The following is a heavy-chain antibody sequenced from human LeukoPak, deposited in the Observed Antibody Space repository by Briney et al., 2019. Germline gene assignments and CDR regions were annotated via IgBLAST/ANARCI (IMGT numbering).Heavy chain of an antibody. Sequence: SQALSLTCAISGDSVSSNSAVWNWIRQSPSRGLEWLGRTYYRSKWRNDYALSVKSRISINPDTSKNQFSLQLNSVTPEDAAVYYCARGHLDRGLDPWGQGTLVTVSS. J-gene: IGHJ5*02. V-gene: IGHV6-1*01. CDR2: TYYRSKWRN. CDR1: GDSVSSNSAV. D-gene: IGHD1-26*01. CDR3: ARGHLDRGLDP.